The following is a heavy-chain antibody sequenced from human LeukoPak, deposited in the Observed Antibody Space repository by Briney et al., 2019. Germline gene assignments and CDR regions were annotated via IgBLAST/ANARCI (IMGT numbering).Heavy chain of an antibody. CDR1: GFTFSNAW. CDR2: IKSKTDGGTT. D-gene: IGHD3-10*01. CDR3: TTDVESTMARGVITFFDY. J-gene: IGHJ4*02. V-gene: IGHV3-15*01. Sequence: GGSLRLSCAASGFTFSNAWMSWVRQAPGKGLEWVGHIKSKTDGGTTDYAAPVKGRFTISRDDSKNTLYLQMNSLKTEDTAVYYCTTDVESTMARGVITFFDYWGQGTLVTVSS.